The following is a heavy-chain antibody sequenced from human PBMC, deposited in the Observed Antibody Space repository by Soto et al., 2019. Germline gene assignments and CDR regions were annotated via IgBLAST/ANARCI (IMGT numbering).Heavy chain of an antibody. CDR1: GYTFINYG. V-gene: IGHV1-18*01. J-gene: IGHJ4*02. D-gene: IGHD6-19*01. Sequence: QVQLVQSGAEVKKPGASVKVSCTASGYTFINYGISWVRQAPGQGLEWMGWISPYNGNTNYAQKLHDRLTMTTDTSTTTAYMELRSLRSDDTAVYYCARLGKQWLVNDWGQGTLVTVSS. CDR3: ARLGKQWLVND. CDR2: ISPYNGNT.